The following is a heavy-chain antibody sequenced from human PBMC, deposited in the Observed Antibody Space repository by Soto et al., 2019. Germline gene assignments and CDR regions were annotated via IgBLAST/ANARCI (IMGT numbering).Heavy chain of an antibody. CDR1: GFTFSSYA. CDR3: AKDRLHRMITLGGVIVAPDY. D-gene: IGHD3-16*02. CDR2: ISGSGGST. J-gene: IGHJ4*02. V-gene: IGHV3-23*01. Sequence: GGSLRLSCAASGFTFSSYAMSWVRQAPGKGLEWVSAISGSGGSTYYADSVKGRFTISRDNSKNTLYLQMNSLRAEDTAVYYWAKDRLHRMITLGGVIVAPDYWGQGTLVTVSS.